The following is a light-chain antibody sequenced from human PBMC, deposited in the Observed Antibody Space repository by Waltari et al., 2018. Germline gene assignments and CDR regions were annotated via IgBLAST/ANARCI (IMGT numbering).Light chain of an antibody. CDR2: GNS. CDR1: SSNIGAGYD. V-gene: IGLV1-40*01. J-gene: IGLJ2*01. Sequence: QSVLTQPTSVSGAPGQRVTISCTGSSSNIGAGYDVHWYQQLPRTAPNLLIYGNSNRPAGVPDRFSGSKSGTSASRAITGLQAEDEADYYCQSYDSSLSGVVFGGGTTLTVL. CDR3: QSYDSSLSGVV.